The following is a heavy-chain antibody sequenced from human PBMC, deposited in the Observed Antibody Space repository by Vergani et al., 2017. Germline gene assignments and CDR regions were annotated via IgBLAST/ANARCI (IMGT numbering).Heavy chain of an antibody. CDR1: GFTFSSYS. CDR2: ISSSSSTI. D-gene: IGHD1-7*01. Sequence: EVQLVESGGGLVQPGGSLRLFCAASGFTFSSYSMNWVRQAPGKGLEWVSYISSSSSTIYYADSVKGRFTISRDNAKNSLYLQMNSLRAEDTAVYYCARAPDWNLGDYWGQGTLVTVSS. J-gene: IGHJ4*02. V-gene: IGHV3-48*01. CDR3: ARAPDWNLGDY.